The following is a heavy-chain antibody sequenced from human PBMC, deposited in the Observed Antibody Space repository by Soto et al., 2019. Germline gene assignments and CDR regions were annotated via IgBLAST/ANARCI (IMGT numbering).Heavy chain of an antibody. CDR1: GFTFSSYA. J-gene: IGHJ4*02. CDR3: ARDPYSSSSRLDY. V-gene: IGHV3-30-3*01. CDR2: ISYDGSNK. D-gene: IGHD6-6*01. Sequence: QVQLVASGGGVVQPGRSLRLSCAASGFTFSSYAMHGVRQAPGKGLEWVAAISYDGSNKYYADSVNGRLTIPRDNSKNTLYLQMNSLRAEDTAVYYCARDPYSSSSRLDYWGQGTLVTVSS.